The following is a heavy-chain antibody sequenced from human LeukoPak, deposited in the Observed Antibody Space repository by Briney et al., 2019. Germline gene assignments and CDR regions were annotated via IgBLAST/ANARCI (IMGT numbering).Heavy chain of an antibody. J-gene: IGHJ4*02. D-gene: IGHD1-26*01. CDR2: ISAYNGNT. V-gene: IGHV1-18*01. CDR1: GYTFTSYG. Sequence: ASMKVSCKASGYTFTSYGISWVRQAPGQGLEWMGWISAYNGNTNYAQKLQGRVTMTTDTSTSTAYMELRSLRSDDTAVYYCARTPRIVGATPPGYWGQGTLVTVSS. CDR3: ARTPRIVGATPPGY.